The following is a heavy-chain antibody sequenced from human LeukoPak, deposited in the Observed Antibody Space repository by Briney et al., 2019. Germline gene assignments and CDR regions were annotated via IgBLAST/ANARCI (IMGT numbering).Heavy chain of an antibody. Sequence: SVKVSCKASGGTFSSYAISWVRQAPGQELEWMGRIIPILGIANYAQKFQGRVTITADKSTSTAYMELSSLRSEDTAVYYCAREDNWNDGSLFDYWGQGTLVTVSS. CDR1: GGTFSSYA. J-gene: IGHJ4*02. V-gene: IGHV1-69*04. CDR2: IIPILGIA. CDR3: AREDNWNDGSLFDY. D-gene: IGHD1-1*01.